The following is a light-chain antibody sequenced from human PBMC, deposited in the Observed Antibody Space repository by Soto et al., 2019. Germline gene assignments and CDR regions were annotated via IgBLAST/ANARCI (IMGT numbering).Light chain of an antibody. Sequence: DIQMTQSPSSLSASVGDRVTITCRASQGSKNYLIWYQQKPGKAPELLIYDAFSLQTGVPSRFSGGAAGTDFSLTISSLQPEDVATYYCQQYHTLPPTFGHGTKLEI. J-gene: IGKJ2*01. CDR1: QGSKNY. CDR2: DAF. CDR3: QQYHTLPPT. V-gene: IGKV1-33*01.